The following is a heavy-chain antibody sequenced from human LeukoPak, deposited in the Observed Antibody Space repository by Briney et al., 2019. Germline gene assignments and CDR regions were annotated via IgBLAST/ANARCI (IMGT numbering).Heavy chain of an antibody. D-gene: IGHD3-22*01. V-gene: IGHV3-7*03. CDR1: GFTFSSYW. CDR3: ARDASTYYYDSSGYYGLGVGYNWFDP. Sequence: PGGSLRLSCAASGFTFSSYWMTWVRQAPGKGLEGVANIKRDGSEKYYVDSVKGRFTISRDNAKNSLYLQMNSLRAEDTAVYYCARDASTYYYDSSGYYGLGVGYNWFDPWGQGTLVTVSS. CDR2: IKRDGSEK. J-gene: IGHJ5*02.